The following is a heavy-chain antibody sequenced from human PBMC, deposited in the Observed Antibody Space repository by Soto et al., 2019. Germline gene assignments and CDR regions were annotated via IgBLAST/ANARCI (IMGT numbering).Heavy chain of an antibody. CDR3: ASFIAAASWVFDYYGMDV. D-gene: IGHD6-13*01. V-gene: IGHV4-39*01. CDR2: IYYSGST. CDR1: GGSISSSSYY. Sequence: TSETLSLTCTVSGGSISSSSYYWGWIRQPPGKGLEWIGSIYYSGSTYYNPSLKSRVTISVDTSKNQFSLKLSSVTAADTAVYYCASFIAAASWVFDYYGMDVWGQGTTVTVSS. J-gene: IGHJ6*02.